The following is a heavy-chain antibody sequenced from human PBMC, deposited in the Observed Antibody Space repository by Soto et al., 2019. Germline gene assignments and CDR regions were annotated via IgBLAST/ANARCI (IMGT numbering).Heavy chain of an antibody. CDR2: IYYSGST. J-gene: IGHJ3*02. CDR3: ARIVVVTDDAFDI. Sequence: SETLSLTCTVSGGSISSGGYYWSWIRQHPGKGLEWIGYIYYSGSTYYNPSLKSRVTISVDTSKNQFSLKLSSVTAADTAVYYCARIVVVTDDAFDIWAKGQWSPSL. CDR1: GGSISSGGYY. D-gene: IGHD3-22*01. V-gene: IGHV4-31*03.